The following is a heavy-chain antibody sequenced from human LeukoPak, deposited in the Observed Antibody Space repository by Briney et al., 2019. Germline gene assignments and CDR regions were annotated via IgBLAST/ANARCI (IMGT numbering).Heavy chain of an antibody. CDR1: GGSISSGTYY. D-gene: IGHD6-13*01. CDR2: ISYSGST. V-gene: IGHV4-39*01. J-gene: IGHJ4*02. Sequence: SETLSLTCSVSGGSISSGTYYWGWIRQSPGEGLELIGTISYSGSTYYNPSLKSRVAIAIDTSKTQFSLKLNPVTAADTALYYCARHPGGSSWFEGPDCWGQGTLVTVSS. CDR3: ARHPGGSSWFEGPDC.